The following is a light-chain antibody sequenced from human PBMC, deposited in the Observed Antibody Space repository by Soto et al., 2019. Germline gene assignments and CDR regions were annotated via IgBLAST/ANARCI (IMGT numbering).Light chain of an antibody. CDR3: QQYGSTPPT. V-gene: IGKV3-20*01. CDR1: ESVRNDH. Sequence: EIVLTQSPGTLSLSPGERATLSCRASESVRNDHLAWYQRKPGQAPRLLIYGASYRAPDIPYRFSGSGSGTDFTLTIARLEAEDFAVYICQQYGSTPPTFGLGTKVEI. CDR2: GAS. J-gene: IGKJ1*01.